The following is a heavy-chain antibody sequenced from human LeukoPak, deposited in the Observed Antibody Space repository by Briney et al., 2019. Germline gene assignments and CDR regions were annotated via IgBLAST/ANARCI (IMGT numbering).Heavy chain of an antibody. CDR3: ARPQYGGYYYYGMDV. J-gene: IGHJ6*02. V-gene: IGHV1-2*02. CDR2: INPNSGGT. Sequence: ASVTVSCKASGYTFTGYYMHWVRQAPGQGLEWMGWINPNSGGTNYAQKFQGRVTMTRDTSISTAYMELSRLRSDDTAVYYCARPQYGGYYYYGMDVWGQGTTVTVSS. D-gene: IGHD2/OR15-2a*01. CDR1: GYTFTGYY.